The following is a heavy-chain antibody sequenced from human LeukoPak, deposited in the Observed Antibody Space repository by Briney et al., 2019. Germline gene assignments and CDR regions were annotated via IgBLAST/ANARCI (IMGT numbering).Heavy chain of an antibody. CDR3: ASFLYYGSGSYYNDDFDY. V-gene: IGHV3-30*04. CDR2: ISYDGSNK. D-gene: IGHD3-10*01. J-gene: IGHJ4*02. Sequence: GGSLRLSCAASGFTFSSYAMHWVRQAPGKGLEWMAVISYDGSNKYYADSVKGRFTISRDNSKNTLYLQMNSLRAEDTAVYYCASFLYYGSGSYYNDDFDYWGQGTLVTVSS. CDR1: GFTFSSYA.